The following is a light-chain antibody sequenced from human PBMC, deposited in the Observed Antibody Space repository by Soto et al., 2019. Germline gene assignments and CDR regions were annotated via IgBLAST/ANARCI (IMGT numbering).Light chain of an antibody. CDR3: QQYGTSPRT. CDR1: QSVTSY. V-gene: IGKV3-20*01. J-gene: IGKJ1*01. CDR2: AAS. Sequence: DIVLTQSPATLSLSPGERATLSCRASQSVTSYLAWYQQRPGQAPRLLIYAASSRATGIPDRFSGSGSGTDFTLTISRLEPEDFAVYYCQQYGTSPRTFGQGTKVDIK.